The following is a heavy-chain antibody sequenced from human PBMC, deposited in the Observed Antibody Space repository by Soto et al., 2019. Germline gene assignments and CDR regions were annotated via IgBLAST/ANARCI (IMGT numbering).Heavy chain of an antibody. V-gene: IGHV4-59*02. J-gene: IGHJ6*02. CDR3: ARGYNYGLDV. Sequence: SETLSLTCNVSGDSVSSGYWSWIRQPPGKGLEWIGYIYYSGSTNYNPSLKSRVTISVDTSKNQFSLKLSSVTAADTAVYYCARGYNYGLDVWGQGTTVTVSS. CDR2: IYYSGST. CDR1: GDSVSSGY.